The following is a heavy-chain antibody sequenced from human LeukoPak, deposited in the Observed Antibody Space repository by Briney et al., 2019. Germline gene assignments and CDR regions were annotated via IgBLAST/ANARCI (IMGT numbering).Heavy chain of an antibody. V-gene: IGHV4-34*01. CDR1: GGSFSGYY. Sequence: SETLSLTCAVYGGSFSGYYWSWIRQPPGKGLEWIGEINHSGSTNYNPSLKSRVTISVDTSKNQFSLKLSSVTAADTAVYYCARAPSVLRYCSGGSCFSRGPYYFDYWGQGTLVTVSS. CDR3: ARAPSVLRYCSGGSCFSRGPYYFDY. J-gene: IGHJ4*02. CDR2: INHSGST. D-gene: IGHD2-15*01.